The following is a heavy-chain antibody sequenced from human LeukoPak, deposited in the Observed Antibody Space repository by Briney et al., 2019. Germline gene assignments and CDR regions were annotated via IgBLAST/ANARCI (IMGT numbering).Heavy chain of an antibody. CDR1: GFTFSDYY. Sequence: GGSLRLSCAASGFTFSDYYMSWIRQAPGKGLEWVSYISSSGSTIYYADFVKGRFTISRDNAKNSLYLQMNSLRAEDTAVYYCARELVVTATNDAFDIWGQGTMVTVSS. CDR2: ISSSGSTI. D-gene: IGHD2-21*02. CDR3: ARELVVTATNDAFDI. V-gene: IGHV3-11*01. J-gene: IGHJ3*02.